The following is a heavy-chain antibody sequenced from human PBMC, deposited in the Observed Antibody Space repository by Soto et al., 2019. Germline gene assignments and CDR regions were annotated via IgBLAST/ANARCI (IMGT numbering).Heavy chain of an antibody. Sequence: QVQLQESGPGLVKPSETLSLTCTVSGGSISSYYWSWIRQPPGKGLEWIGYIYYSGSTNYNPSLKSRVTISVDTSKNQFSLKLSSVPAADTAVYYCARILTGSPINWFDPWVQGTLVTVSS. J-gene: IGHJ5*02. CDR3: ARILTGSPINWFDP. D-gene: IGHD3-9*01. CDR1: GGSISSYY. V-gene: IGHV4-59*01. CDR2: IYYSGST.